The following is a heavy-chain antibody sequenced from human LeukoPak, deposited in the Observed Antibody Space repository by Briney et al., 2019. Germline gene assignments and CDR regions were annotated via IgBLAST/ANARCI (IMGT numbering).Heavy chain of an antibody. J-gene: IGHJ3*02. V-gene: IGHV4-59*08. CDR2: IYYSGST. Sequence: SETLSLTCTVSGGSISGDHWNWIRQPPGKGLEWIGYIYYSGSTNYNPSLKSRVAISIDTSKNQFSLKLTSVTAADTAVYYCARRNDFGIWGQGTMVTVSS. CDR3: ARRNDFGI. CDR1: GGSISGDH.